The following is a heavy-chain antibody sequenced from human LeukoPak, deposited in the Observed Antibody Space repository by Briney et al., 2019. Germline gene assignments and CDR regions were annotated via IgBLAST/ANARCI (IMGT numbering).Heavy chain of an antibody. J-gene: IGHJ4*02. CDR3: AKVAPYGNYLFHY. V-gene: IGHV3-23*01. CDR2: ISGSGGST. D-gene: IGHD1-7*01. Sequence: GGSLRLSCAASGFTFSSYAMSWVRQAPGKGLEWVSGISGSGGSTNYADSVKGRFTIARDNSKYTLYLQMNSLGAEDTAVYYCAKVAPYGNYLFHYWGQGTRVTVSS. CDR1: GFTFSSYA.